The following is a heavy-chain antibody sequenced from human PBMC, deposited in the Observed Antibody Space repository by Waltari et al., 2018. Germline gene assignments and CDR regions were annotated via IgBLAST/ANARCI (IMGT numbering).Heavy chain of an antibody. CDR3: ARDRGWEYGDSDY. J-gene: IGHJ4*02. CDR1: GYTFTSYY. Sequence: QVQLVQSGAEVKKPGASVKVSCKASGYTFTSYYMHWVRQAPGQGLEWMGIINPRGGSTYYNPSLKRRVTISVDTSKNQFSLKLSSVTAADTAVYYCARDRGWEYGDSDYWGQGTLVTVSS. D-gene: IGHD4-17*01. CDR2: INPRGGST. V-gene: IGHV1-46*01.